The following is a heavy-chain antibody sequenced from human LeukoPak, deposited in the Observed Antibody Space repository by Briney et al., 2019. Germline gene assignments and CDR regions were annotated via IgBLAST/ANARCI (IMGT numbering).Heavy chain of an antibody. V-gene: IGHV1-8*01. J-gene: IGHJ3*02. CDR1: GYTFTSYD. D-gene: IGHD6-13*01. Sequence: ASVKVSCKASGYTFTSYDINWVRQATGQGLEWMGWMNPNSGNTGYAQKFQGRVTMTEDTSTDTAYMELSSLRSEDTAVYYCATDPSIAAAEAFDIWGQGTMVTVSS. CDR2: MNPNSGNT. CDR3: ATDPSIAAAEAFDI.